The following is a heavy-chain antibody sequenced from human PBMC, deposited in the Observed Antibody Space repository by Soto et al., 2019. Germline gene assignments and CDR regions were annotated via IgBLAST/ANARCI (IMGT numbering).Heavy chain of an antibody. CDR1: GGSISSGDYY. J-gene: IGHJ6*02. V-gene: IGHV4-30-4*01. D-gene: IGHD2-15*01. CDR2: IYYSGST. Sequence: PSETLSLTCTVSGGSISSGDYYWSWIRQPPGKGLEWIGYIYYSGSTYYNPSLKSRVTISVDTSKNQFSLKLSSVTAADTAVYYCASNSAVAANTYSYYYGTDVWGQGTTVTVSS. CDR3: ASNSAVAANTYSYYYGTDV.